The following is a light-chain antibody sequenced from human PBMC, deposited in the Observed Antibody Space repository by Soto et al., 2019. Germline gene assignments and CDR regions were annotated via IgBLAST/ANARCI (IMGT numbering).Light chain of an antibody. Sequence: ETVMTQSPATLSVSPGERATLSCRASQSVSSNLAWLQQKPGQAPRVLIYDASTRATAFPARFSGSGSGTEFTLIISSLQSEDFAIYYCQQYNNWPYTFGQGTKVEIK. J-gene: IGKJ2*01. CDR2: DAS. V-gene: IGKV3-15*01. CDR1: QSVSSN. CDR3: QQYNNWPYT.